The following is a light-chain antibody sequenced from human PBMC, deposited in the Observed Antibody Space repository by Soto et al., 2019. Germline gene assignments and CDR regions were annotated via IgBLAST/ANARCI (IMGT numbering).Light chain of an antibody. J-gene: IGKJ4*01. V-gene: IGKV3-11*01. CDR1: QSVGYH. Sequence: EIVLTQSPATLSLSPGERATLSCRASQSVGYHLAWYQQKPGQAPRLLIYDASNRATGIPARFSASGSGTDFTLAISSLEPEDFAVYYCQQRSNWPPVTFGGGTKVEIK. CDR2: DAS. CDR3: QQRSNWPPVT.